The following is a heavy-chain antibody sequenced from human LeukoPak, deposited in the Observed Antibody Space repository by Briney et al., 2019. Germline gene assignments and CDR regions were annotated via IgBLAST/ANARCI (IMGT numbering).Heavy chain of an antibody. CDR3: ARVGGNYYYYYMDV. CDR2: INWNGGST. D-gene: IGHD3-16*01. CDR1: GFTFDDYG. J-gene: IGHJ6*03. V-gene: IGHV3-20*04. Sequence: GGSLRLSCAASGFTFDDYGMSWVRQAPGKGLEWVSGINWNGGSTGYADSVKGRFTISRDNAKNSLYLQMNSLRAEDTALYYCARVGGNYYYYYMDVWGKGTTVTVSS.